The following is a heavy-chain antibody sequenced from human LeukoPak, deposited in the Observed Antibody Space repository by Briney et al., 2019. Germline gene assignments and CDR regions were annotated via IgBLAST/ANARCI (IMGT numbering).Heavy chain of an antibody. J-gene: IGHJ4*02. V-gene: IGHV4-4*07. CDR1: GGSISSYY. CDR3: ARGVDSSGNFDY. Sequence: SETLSLTCTVSGGSISSYYWSWIRQPAGKGLEWIGRIYTSGSTNYNPSLKSRVTISVDTSKNQFSLKLRSVTAADTAVYYCARGVDSSGNFDYWGQGTLVTVSS. D-gene: IGHD3-22*01. CDR2: IYTSGST.